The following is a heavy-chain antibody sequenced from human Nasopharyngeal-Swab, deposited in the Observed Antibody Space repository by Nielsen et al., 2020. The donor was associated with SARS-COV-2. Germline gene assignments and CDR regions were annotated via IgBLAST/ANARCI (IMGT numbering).Heavy chain of an antibody. J-gene: IGHJ5*02. D-gene: IGHD3-22*01. CDR3: AKDRDHYYDSSGYPMFDP. Sequence: SLKISCAASGFTFDDYAMHWVRQAPGKGLEWVSGISWNSGSIGYADSVKGRFTISRDNAKNSLYLQMNSLRAEDTALDYCAKDRDHYYDSSGYPMFDPWGQGTLVTVSS. CDR1: GFTFDDYA. V-gene: IGHV3-9*01. CDR2: ISWNSGSI.